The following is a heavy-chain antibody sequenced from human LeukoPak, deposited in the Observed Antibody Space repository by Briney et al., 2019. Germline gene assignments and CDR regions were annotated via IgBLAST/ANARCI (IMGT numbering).Heavy chain of an antibody. Sequence: PGGSLRLSCVVSGFDFSGFSMSWVCQAPGKGLEWVAIMEEYGSYIFYVDSVKGRFIISRDNARNSLYLQMNSLRAEDTAVYYCARDGHGAAGRPLDYWGQGTLVTVSS. J-gene: IGHJ4*02. CDR2: MEEYGSYI. CDR1: GFDFSGFS. V-gene: IGHV3-7*01. D-gene: IGHD6-13*01. CDR3: ARDGHGAAGRPLDY.